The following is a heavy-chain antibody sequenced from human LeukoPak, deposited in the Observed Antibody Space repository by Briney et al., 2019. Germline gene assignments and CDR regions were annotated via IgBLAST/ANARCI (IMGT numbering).Heavy chain of an antibody. CDR2: IYYSGST. CDR1: GFSVCGYW. D-gene: IGHD1-1*01. V-gene: IGHV4-31*11. CDR3: ARDRGETGGHYFDY. J-gene: IGHJ4*02. Sequence: LRLSCAVSGFSVCGYWMTWVRQAPGKGLEWIGYIYYSGSTYYNPSLKSRVTISVDTSKNQFSLKLSSVTAADTAVYYCARDRGETGGHYFDYWGQGTLVTVSS.